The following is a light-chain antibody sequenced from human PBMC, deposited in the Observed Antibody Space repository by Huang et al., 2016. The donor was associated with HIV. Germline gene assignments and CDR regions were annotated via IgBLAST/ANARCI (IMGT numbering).Light chain of an antibody. Sequence: DIQMTQSPSTLSASVGDRVTITCRASQSISSWLAWYQQKPGKPPSLLIYKASTLQSGVLTRFSGSGSGTEFTLTISGLQPDDFATYHCQQYDSYSYTFGQGTKLEIK. CDR3: QQYDSYSYT. CDR2: KAS. J-gene: IGKJ2*01. V-gene: IGKV1-5*03. CDR1: QSISSW.